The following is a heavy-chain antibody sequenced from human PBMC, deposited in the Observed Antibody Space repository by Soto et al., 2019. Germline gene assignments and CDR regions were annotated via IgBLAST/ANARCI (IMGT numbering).Heavy chain of an antibody. CDR2: IWYDGSNK. CDR1: GFTFSSYG. CDR3: AREYSSSSWFDY. Sequence: QVQLVESGGGVVQPGRSLRLSCAASGFTFSSYGMHWVRQAPGKGLEWVAVIWYDGSNKYYADSVKGRFTISRDNSKNTLYLQMNSLRAEDTAVYYCAREYSSSSWFDYWGQGTLVTVSS. V-gene: IGHV3-33*01. D-gene: IGHD6-13*01. J-gene: IGHJ4*02.